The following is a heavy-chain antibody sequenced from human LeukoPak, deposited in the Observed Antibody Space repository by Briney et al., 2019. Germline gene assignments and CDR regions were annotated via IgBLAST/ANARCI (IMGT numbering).Heavy chain of an antibody. CDR1: GFTFSSYS. J-gene: IGHJ3*01. V-gene: IGHV3-48*04. CDR2: ISSSSSTI. CDR3: ARVYSSSSGKNAFDV. Sequence: PGGSLRLSCAASGFTFSSYSMNWVRQAPGKGLEWVSYISSSSSTIYYADSVKGRFTISRDNAKNSLYLQMNSLRVEDTAVYYCARVYSSSSGKNAFDVWGQGTMVTVSS. D-gene: IGHD6-6*01.